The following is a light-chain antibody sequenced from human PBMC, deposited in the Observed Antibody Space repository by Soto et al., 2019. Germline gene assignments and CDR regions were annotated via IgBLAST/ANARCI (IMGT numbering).Light chain of an antibody. Sequence: VLTQSPESLSLSQGQRATLSCTASQCISTKLAWYQQKPGQAPRLLFSGAFNRATDTPDRFSGSGSGTDFTLIISGVEAEDFAMYYCQQYGDSPWTFGGGTKVDI. J-gene: IGKJ4*02. CDR1: QCISTK. V-gene: IGKV3-20*01. CDR2: GAF. CDR3: QQYGDSPWT.